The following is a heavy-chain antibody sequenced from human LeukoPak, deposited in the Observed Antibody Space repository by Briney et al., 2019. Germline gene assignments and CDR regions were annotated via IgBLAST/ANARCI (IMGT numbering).Heavy chain of an antibody. Sequence: SGPTLVNPTQTLTLTCTFSGFPLTTSGVGVGCIRQPPGKALEWLALIYWDDDKRYSPSLKSRVTITKDTSKNQVVLTMTNMDPVDTATYYCSRTRRGQIGWTNDYWGQGTLVTVSS. D-gene: IGHD6-19*01. CDR1: GFPLTTSGVG. CDR2: IYWDDDK. CDR3: SRTRRGQIGWTNDY. V-gene: IGHV2-5*02. J-gene: IGHJ4*02.